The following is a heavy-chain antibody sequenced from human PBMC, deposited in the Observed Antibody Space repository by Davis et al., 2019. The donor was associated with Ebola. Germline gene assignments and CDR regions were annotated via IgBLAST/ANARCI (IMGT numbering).Heavy chain of an antibody. V-gene: IGHV1-46*01. Sequence: AASVKVSCKASGYTFTNYYMHWVRQAPGQGLEWMGMINPNDGRTIYAQKFQGRVTVTRDTSTTTVYMELSSLRSEDTAVYYCAARDIVVVVAGRVYGMDVWGQGTTVTVSS. CDR3: AARDIVVVVAGRVYGMDV. J-gene: IGHJ6*02. CDR1: GYTFTNYY. CDR2: INPNDGRT. D-gene: IGHD2-15*01.